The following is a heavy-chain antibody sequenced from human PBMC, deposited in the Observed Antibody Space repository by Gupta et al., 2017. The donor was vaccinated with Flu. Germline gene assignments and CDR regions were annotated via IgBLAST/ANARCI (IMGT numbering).Heavy chain of an antibody. D-gene: IGHD6-13*01. CDR1: GGSFSGYY. J-gene: IGHJ1*01. CDR3: ARGTADIIAAAGPRGRQQFQH. CDR2: INHSGST. V-gene: IGHV4-34*01. Sequence: QVQLQQWGAGLLKPSETLSLTCAVYGGSFSGYYWRWIRQPPGKGLEWIGEINHSGSTNYNPSLKSRVTISVDTSKNQFSLKLSSVTAADTAVYYCARGTADIIAAAGPRGRQQFQHWGQGTLVTVSS.